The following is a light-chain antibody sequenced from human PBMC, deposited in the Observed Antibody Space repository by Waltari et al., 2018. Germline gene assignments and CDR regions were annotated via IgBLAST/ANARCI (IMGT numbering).Light chain of an antibody. CDR3: QAWDSSTVV. J-gene: IGLJ2*01. V-gene: IGLV3-1*01. Sequence: SSDLSQLPSVSVSPGPTASITCPGDKCRDKYFAWYQQRPGRSPLLLIYQDVKRPSGSPERFSGSLSGSTATLTIRGAQATDEADYYCQAWDSSTVVFGGGTSLTVL. CDR1: KCRDKY. CDR2: QDV.